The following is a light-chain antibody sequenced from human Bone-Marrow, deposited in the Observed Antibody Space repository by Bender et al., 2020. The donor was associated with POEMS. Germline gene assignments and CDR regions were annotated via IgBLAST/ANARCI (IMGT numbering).Light chain of an antibody. Sequence: QSVLTQPASVSGSPGQSITISCTGSSSEIDTYIHVSWYQPHPGIAPKLIIYEGIKRPAAVTSRFSGSKSSNTASLTISELQSDDEAHYYCCSYAGNVLFGGGTKLTVL. CDR1: SSEIDTYIH. CDR3: CSYAGNVL. CDR2: EGI. J-gene: IGLJ2*01. V-gene: IGLV2-23*01.